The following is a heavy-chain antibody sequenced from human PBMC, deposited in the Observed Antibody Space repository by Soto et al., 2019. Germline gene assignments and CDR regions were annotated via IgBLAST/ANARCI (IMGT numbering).Heavy chain of an antibody. J-gene: IGHJ4*02. CDR1: GGSISSYY. CDR2: IYYSGST. V-gene: IGHV4-59*01. D-gene: IGHD4-17*01. CDR3: ARAYGDYVLDY. Sequence: ETLSLTCTVSGGSISSYYWSWIRQPPGKGLEWIGSIYYSGSTNYNPSLKSRVTISVDTSKNQFSLKLNSVTAADTAVYYCARAYGDYVLDYWGQGTLVTVSS.